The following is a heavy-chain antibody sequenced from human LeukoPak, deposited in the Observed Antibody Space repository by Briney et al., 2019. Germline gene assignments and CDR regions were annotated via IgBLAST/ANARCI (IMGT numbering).Heavy chain of an antibody. D-gene: IGHD3-22*01. J-gene: IGHJ4*02. CDR3: AREGHDSSGYCYFDY. CDR1: GGSISSYY. CDR2: IYTSGST. Sequence: PSETLSPTCTVSGGSISSYYWSWIRQPAGKGLEWIGRIYTSGSTNYNPSLKSRVTMSVDTSKNQFSLKLSSVTAADTAVYYCAREGHDSSGYCYFDYWGQGTLVTVSS. V-gene: IGHV4-4*07.